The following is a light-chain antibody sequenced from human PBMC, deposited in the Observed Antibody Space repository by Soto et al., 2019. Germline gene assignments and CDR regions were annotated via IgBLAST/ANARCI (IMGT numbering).Light chain of an antibody. V-gene: IGKV1-5*01. J-gene: IGKJ2*01. CDR3: QQYNSYSRT. CDR2: DAS. Sequence: DIQMTQSPSSLPASVGDRVTITCRASQSISSWLAWYQQKPGKAPKLLIYDASSLESGVPSRFSGSGSGTEFTLTISSLQPDDFATYYCQQYNSYSRTFGQGTKVDIK. CDR1: QSISSW.